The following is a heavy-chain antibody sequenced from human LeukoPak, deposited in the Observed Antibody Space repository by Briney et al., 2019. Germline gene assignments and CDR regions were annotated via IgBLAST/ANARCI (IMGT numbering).Heavy chain of an antibody. D-gene: IGHD3-22*01. J-gene: IGHJ4*02. CDR3: ARWDSSGYSFDY. CDR1: GGTFSSYA. Sequence: GASVKVSCKASGGTFSSYAISWVRQAPGQGLEWMGGIIPIFGTANYAQKFQGRVTITADESTSTAYMELSSLKASDTAMYYCARWDSSGYSFDYWGQGTLVTVSS. CDR2: IIPIFGTA. V-gene: IGHV1-69*13.